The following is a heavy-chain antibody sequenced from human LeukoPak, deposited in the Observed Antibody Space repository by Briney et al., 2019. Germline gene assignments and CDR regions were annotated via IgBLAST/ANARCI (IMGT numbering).Heavy chain of an antibody. CDR3: ARGKAVTTALFDY. CDR2: INAGNGNT. CDR1: GYTFTSYA. V-gene: IGHV1-3*01. Sequence: ASVKVSCKASGYTFTSYAMHWVRQAPGQRLEWMGWINAGNGNTKYSQKFQGRVTITRDTSASTAYMELSSLRSEDTAVYYRARGKAVTTALFDYWGQGTLVTVSS. J-gene: IGHJ4*02. D-gene: IGHD4-17*01.